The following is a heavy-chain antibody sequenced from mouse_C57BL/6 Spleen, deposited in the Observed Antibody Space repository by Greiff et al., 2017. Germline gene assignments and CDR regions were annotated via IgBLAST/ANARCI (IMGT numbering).Heavy chain of an antibody. V-gene: IGHV5-16*01. D-gene: IGHD2-10*02. CDR3: AREGYGNYGDAMDY. CDR1: GFTFSDYY. CDR2: INYDGSST. Sequence: EVQLVESEGGLVQPGSSMKLSCTASGFTFSDYYMAWVRQVPEKGLEWVANINYDGSSTYYLDSLKSRFIISRDNAKNILYLQMSSLKSEDTATYYCAREGYGNYGDAMDYWGQGTSVTVSS. J-gene: IGHJ4*01.